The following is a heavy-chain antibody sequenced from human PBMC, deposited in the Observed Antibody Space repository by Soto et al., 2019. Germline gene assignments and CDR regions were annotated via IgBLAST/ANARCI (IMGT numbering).Heavy chain of an antibody. Sequence: QVQLVQSGAEVKKPGSSVKVSCKASGGTFSSYAISGVRQAPGQGLEWMGGIIPIFGTANYAQKFQGRVTITADESTSTAYMELSSLRSEDTAVYYCAMGLLGCGGDCYSGEDYWGQGTLVTVSS. D-gene: IGHD2-21*02. V-gene: IGHV1-69*01. CDR1: GGTFSSYA. J-gene: IGHJ4*02. CDR3: AMGLLGCGGDCYSGEDY. CDR2: IIPIFGTA.